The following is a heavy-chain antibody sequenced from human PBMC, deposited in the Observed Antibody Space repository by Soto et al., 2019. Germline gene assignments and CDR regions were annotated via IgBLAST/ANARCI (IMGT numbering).Heavy chain of an antibody. V-gene: IGHV3-23*01. CDR1: GFTVSSYA. Sequence: GGSLRLSCAASGFTVSSYAMGWVRQAPGKGLEWVSAISGSGGSTYYADSVKGRFTISRDNSKNTLYLQMNSLRAEDTAVYYCAKDSGNYEFSLDYWGQGTLVTVSS. D-gene: IGHD1-26*01. CDR3: AKDSGNYEFSLDY. CDR2: ISGSGGST. J-gene: IGHJ4*02.